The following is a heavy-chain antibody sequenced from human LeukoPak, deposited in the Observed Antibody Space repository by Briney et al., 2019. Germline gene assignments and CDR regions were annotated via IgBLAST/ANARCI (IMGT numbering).Heavy chain of an antibody. CDR1: GFTFNTYA. Sequence: GGSLRLSCAASGFTFNTYAMSWVRQAPGKGLEWVSAISDSGGSAYYADSVKGRFTISRDNAKNSLYLQMNSLRAEDTAVYYCARDASYSSGWYPDYWGQGTLVTVSS. V-gene: IGHV3-23*01. CDR3: ARDASYSSGWYPDY. D-gene: IGHD6-19*01. J-gene: IGHJ4*02. CDR2: ISDSGGSA.